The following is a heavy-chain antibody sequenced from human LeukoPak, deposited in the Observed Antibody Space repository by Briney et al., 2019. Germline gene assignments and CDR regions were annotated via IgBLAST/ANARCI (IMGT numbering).Heavy chain of an antibody. CDR2: ISGSGGST. CDR3: AKDLGGSWFGITPFDY. Sequence: GGSLRLSCAASGFTFSSYAMSWVRQAPGKGLEWVSAISGSGGSTYYADSVKGRFTISRDNSKNTLYLQMNSLRAEDTAVYYCAKDLGGSWFGITPFDYWGQGTLVTVSS. J-gene: IGHJ4*02. CDR1: GFTFSSYA. D-gene: IGHD3-10*01. V-gene: IGHV3-23*01.